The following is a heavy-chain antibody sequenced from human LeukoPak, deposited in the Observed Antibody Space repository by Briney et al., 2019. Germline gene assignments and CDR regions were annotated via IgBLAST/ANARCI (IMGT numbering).Heavy chain of an antibody. CDR2: INSDGSST. Sequence: GGSLRLSCAASGFTFSNYWMHWVRQAPGKGLVWVSRINSDGSSTSYADSVKGRFTISRDNAKNTLSLQMNSLRAEDTAVYYCARDYDFWSGFFDYWGQGTLVTVPS. J-gene: IGHJ4*02. V-gene: IGHV3-74*01. CDR3: ARDYDFWSGFFDY. CDR1: GFTFSNYW. D-gene: IGHD3-3*01.